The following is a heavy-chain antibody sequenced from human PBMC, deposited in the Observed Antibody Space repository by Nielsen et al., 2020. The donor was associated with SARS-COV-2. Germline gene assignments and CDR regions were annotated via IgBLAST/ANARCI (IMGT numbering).Heavy chain of an antibody. V-gene: IGHV4-34*01. CDR2: INHSGST. D-gene: IGHD1-26*01. CDR3: VGATTSSFDY. CDR1: GGSFSGYY. J-gene: IGHJ4*02. Sequence: SETLSLTCAVYGGSFSGYYWSWIRQPPGKGLEWIGEINHSGSTNYNPSLKSRVTISVDTSKNQFSLKLSSVTAADTAVYYCVGATTSSFDYWGQGTLVTVSS.